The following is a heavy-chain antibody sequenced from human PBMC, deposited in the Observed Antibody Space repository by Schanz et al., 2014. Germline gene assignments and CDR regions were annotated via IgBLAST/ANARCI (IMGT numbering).Heavy chain of an antibody. V-gene: IGHV4-4*07. J-gene: IGHJ4*02. D-gene: IGHD3-3*01. CDR3: ARVSRGGVFDF. Sequence: QVQLRESGPRLVKPSETLSLNCTVSGDSMKSHYWTWIRQPAGQGLEWVGRFFTGGSSDYNRSFKSRITMSLDTSKKYFSLNLNSVTAADTAFYFCARVSRGGVFDFWGPGILVTVSS. CDR2: FFTGGSS. CDR1: GDSMKSHY.